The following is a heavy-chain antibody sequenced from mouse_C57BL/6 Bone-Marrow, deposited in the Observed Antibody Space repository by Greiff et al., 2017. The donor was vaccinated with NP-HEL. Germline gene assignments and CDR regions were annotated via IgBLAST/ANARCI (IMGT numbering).Heavy chain of an antibody. D-gene: IGHD1-1*01. V-gene: IGHV1-55*01. CDR1: GYTFTSYW. Sequence: QVQLQQPGAELVKPGASVKMSCKASGYTFTSYWITWVKQRPGQGLEWIGDIYPGSGSTNYNEKFKSKATLTVDTSSSTAYMQLSSLTSEDSAVYYCARNYYGSSLFDYWGKGTTLTVSS. CDR3: ARNYYGSSLFDY. J-gene: IGHJ2*01. CDR2: IYPGSGST.